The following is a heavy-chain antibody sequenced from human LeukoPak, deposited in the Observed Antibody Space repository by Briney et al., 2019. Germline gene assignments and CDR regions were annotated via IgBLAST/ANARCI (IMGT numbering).Heavy chain of an antibody. CDR1: GGSFSGYY. CDR2: IYTSGST. Sequence: SETLSLTCAVYGGSFSGYYWSWIRQPAGKGLEWIGRIYTSGSTNYNPSLKSRVTMSVDTSKNQFSLKLSSVTAAGTAVYYCARESLDYDFWSGYKTWGQGTLVTVSS. CDR3: ARESLDYDFWSGYKT. V-gene: IGHV4-4*07. J-gene: IGHJ5*02. D-gene: IGHD3-3*01.